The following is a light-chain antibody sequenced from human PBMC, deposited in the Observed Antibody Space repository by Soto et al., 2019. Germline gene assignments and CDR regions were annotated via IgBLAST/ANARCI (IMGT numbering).Light chain of an antibody. CDR1: QGISSY. CDR3: QQLNSHPRT. J-gene: IGKJ3*01. CDR2: AAS. Sequence: DIQLTQSPSFLSASIGDRVTITCRASQGISSYLAWYQQKPGKAPKLLIYAASTLQSGVPSRCSGSGSGTEFTLTISSLQPEDFATYYCQQLNSHPRTFGPGTKVDIK. V-gene: IGKV1-9*01.